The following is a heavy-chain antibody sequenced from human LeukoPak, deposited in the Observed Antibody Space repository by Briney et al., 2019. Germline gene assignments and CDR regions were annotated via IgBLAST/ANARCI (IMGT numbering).Heavy chain of an antibody. CDR2: ARNKPNSCST. V-gene: IGHV3-72*01. CDR1: GFTFSDHH. CDR3: TRVLTTDRGWYTFEF. Sequence: PGGSLRLSCEGSGFTFSDHHMDWVRQAPEMGLEWVGRGPARNKPNSCSTQYATSVRGRFTISRDDSKNSLYLQISSLTTEDTAMYYCTRVLTTDRGWYTFEFWGQGVLVTVSS. J-gene: IGHJ4*02. D-gene: IGHD6-19*01.